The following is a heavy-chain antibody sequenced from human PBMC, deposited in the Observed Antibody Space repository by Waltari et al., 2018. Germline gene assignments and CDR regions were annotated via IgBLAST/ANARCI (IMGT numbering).Heavy chain of an antibody. CDR2: INAGKGNT. CDR1: GYTFTSYA. V-gene: IGHV1-3*01. CDR3: AREDDSSGYYLGDFDY. J-gene: IGHJ4*02. D-gene: IGHD3-22*01. Sequence: QVQLVQSGAEVKKPGASVKVSCKASGYTFTSYAMHWVRQAPGQRLEWMGWINAGKGNTKYSQKFQGRVTITRDTSASTAYMELSSLRSEDTAVYYCAREDDSSGYYLGDFDYWGQGTLVIVSS.